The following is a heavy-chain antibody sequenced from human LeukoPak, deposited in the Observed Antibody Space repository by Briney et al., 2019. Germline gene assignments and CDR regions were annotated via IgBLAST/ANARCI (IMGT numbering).Heavy chain of an antibody. D-gene: IGHD3-10*01. CDR2: ISTNGDNT. CDR3: AKNRNYGSGEDYYYYMDV. J-gene: IGHJ6*03. CDR1: GCTFSSHA. Sequence: SGGSLRLSCAASGCTFSSHAMSWVRQAPGKGLEWVSAISTNGDNTYYADSVKGRFTISRENSKNTLYLQMSSLRLEDTAVYYCAKNRNYGSGEDYYYYMDVWGKGTAVTISS. V-gene: IGHV3-23*01.